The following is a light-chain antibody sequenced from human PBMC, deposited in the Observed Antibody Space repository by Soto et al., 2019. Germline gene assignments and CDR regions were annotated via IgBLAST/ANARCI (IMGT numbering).Light chain of an antibody. CDR1: QSSSSY. Sequence: IQMANSPFALSATVGARVTITCRAFQSSSSYLNWYQHKPGAAPRLLIYAASRLHSGVPSRFSASGSGTDFTLTIISLQPEDFTTYYCQQGHSTRRTFGQGT. CDR2: AAS. V-gene: IGKV1-39*01. CDR3: QQGHSTRRT. J-gene: IGKJ1*01.